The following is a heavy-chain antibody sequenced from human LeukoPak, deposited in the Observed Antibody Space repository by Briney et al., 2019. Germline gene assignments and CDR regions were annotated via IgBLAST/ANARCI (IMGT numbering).Heavy chain of an antibody. CDR1: GYTFTGYY. J-gene: IGHJ4*02. CDR2: INPDSGDT. D-gene: IGHD3-9*01. Sequence: ASVNVSCKTSGYTFTGYYIHWVRQAPGQGLEGMGWINPDSGDTNSAQKFQGRVTMTTDTPISTAYMELSRLRSDDTAVYYCARGFDWLEYYFDYWGQGTLVTVSS. CDR3: ARGFDWLEYYFDY. V-gene: IGHV1-2*02.